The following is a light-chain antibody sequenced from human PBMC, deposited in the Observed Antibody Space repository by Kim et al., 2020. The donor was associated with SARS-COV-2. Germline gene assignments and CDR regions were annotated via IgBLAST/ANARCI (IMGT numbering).Light chain of an antibody. J-gene: IGKJ4*01. CDR1: QSVSSSY. Sequence: EIVLTQSPGTLSLSPGERATLSCRASQSVSSSYLAWYQQKPGQAPRLLIYGASSRATGIPDRFSGSGSGTDFTLTISRLEPEDFAVYYCQQYGPLTFGGGTKLEI. CDR2: GAS. V-gene: IGKV3-20*01. CDR3: QQYGPLT.